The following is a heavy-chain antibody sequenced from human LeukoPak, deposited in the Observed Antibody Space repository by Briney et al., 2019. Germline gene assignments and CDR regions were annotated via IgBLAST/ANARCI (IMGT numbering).Heavy chain of an antibody. CDR3: ASHGSGSYYSFDY. CDR1: GXTFSTYS. V-gene: IGHV3-48*02. J-gene: IGHJ4*02. CDR2: ISSSSNTI. Sequence: PGGSLRLSCAASGXTFSTYSVNWVRQAPGKGLEWVSYISSSSNTIYYADSVKGRFTVSRDNAKNSLFLQMNSLRDEDTAVYYCASHGSGSYYSFDYWGQGTLVTVSS. D-gene: IGHD3-10*01.